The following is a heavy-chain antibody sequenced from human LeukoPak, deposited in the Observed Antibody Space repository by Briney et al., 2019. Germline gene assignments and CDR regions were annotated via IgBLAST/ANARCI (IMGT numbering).Heavy chain of an antibody. D-gene: IGHD7-27*01. J-gene: IGHJ3*02. CDR1: GFTFSSYD. V-gene: IGHV3-13*04. Sequence: PGGSLRLSCAASGFTFSSYDMHWVRQVIGKGLEWVSGIGTAGATYYLGSVKGRFTISREDAKNSLYLHMNSLTAGDTAVYYCARSTGALENAFDIWGQGTMVTVSS. CDR2: IGTAGAT. CDR3: ARSTGALENAFDI.